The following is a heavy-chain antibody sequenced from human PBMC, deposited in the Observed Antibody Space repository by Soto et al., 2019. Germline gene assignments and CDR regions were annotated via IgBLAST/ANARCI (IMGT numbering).Heavy chain of an antibody. CDR3: ARAGPYMVRGVMGY. Sequence: ASVKVSCKASGYTFTSYAMHWVRQAPGQRLEWMGWINAGNGNTKYSQKFQGRVTITRDTSASTAYMELSSLRSEDTAVYYCARAGPYMVRGVMGYWGQGTLVTVSS. J-gene: IGHJ4*02. D-gene: IGHD3-10*01. CDR2: INAGNGNT. CDR1: GYTFTSYA. V-gene: IGHV1-3*01.